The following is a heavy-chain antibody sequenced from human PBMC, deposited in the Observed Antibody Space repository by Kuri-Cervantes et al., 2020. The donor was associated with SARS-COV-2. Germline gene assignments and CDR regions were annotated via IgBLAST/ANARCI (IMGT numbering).Heavy chain of an antibody. J-gene: IGHJ6*03. D-gene: IGHD2-2*01. Sequence: GGSLRLSCAASGFTFSSYAMSWVRQGPGKRLEGVANIKQDGSENYYVDSVKGRFTISRDNSKNTLYLQMNSLRAEDTAVYYCAKSPTPYCSSTSCYSYYYYYMDVWGKGTTVTVSS. CDR1: GFTFSSYA. V-gene: IGHV3-7*01. CDR3: AKSPTPYCSSTSCYSYYYYYMDV. CDR2: IKQDGSEN.